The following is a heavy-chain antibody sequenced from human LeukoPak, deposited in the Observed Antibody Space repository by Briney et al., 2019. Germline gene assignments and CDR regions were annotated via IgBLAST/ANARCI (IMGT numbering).Heavy chain of an antibody. J-gene: IGHJ4*02. Sequence: ASVKVSCKASGYTFTSYGISWVRQAPGQGLEWMGWISAYNGNTNYAQKLQGRVTMTTDTSTSTAYMELRSLRSDDTAVYYCARAEDYYGSGSAGNLFDYWGQGTLVTVSS. CDR1: GYTFTSYG. D-gene: IGHD3-10*01. CDR3: ARAEDYYGSGSAGNLFDY. CDR2: ISAYNGNT. V-gene: IGHV1-18*01.